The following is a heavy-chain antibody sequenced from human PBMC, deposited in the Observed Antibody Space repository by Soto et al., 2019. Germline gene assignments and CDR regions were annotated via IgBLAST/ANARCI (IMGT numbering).Heavy chain of an antibody. CDR3: ARANVLLWFGELNSDAFDI. J-gene: IGHJ3*02. V-gene: IGHV4-34*01. D-gene: IGHD3-10*01. CDR1: GGSFSGDY. Sequence: QVQLQQWGAGLLKPSETLSLTCAVYGGSFSGDYWSWIRQPPGKGLEWIGEINHSGSTNYNPSLKRRVTISVDTSKNQFSLQLSSVPAADTAVYYCARANVLLWFGELNSDAFDIWGQGTMVTVSS. CDR2: INHSGST.